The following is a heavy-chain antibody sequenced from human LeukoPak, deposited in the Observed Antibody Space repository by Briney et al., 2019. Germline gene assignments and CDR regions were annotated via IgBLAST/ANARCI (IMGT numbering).Heavy chain of an antibody. V-gene: IGHV3-23*01. J-gene: IGHJ6*02. CDR1: GFTFNNYA. CDR2: ISGSGGST. CDR3: ARAQRVTGTKLGYYYYGMDV. Sequence: GGSLRLSCAASGFTFNNYAMSWVRQAPGKGLEWVSAISGSGGSTYYADSVKGRFTISRDSSKNTLYLQMNSLRAEDTAVYYCARAQRVTGTKLGYYYYGMDVWGQGTTVTVSS. D-gene: IGHD1-7*01.